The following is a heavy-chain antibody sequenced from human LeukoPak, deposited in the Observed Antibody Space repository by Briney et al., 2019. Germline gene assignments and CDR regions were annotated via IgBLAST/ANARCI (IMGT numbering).Heavy chain of an antibody. J-gene: IGHJ5*02. Sequence: GGSLRLSCAASGFTFSSYWMHWVRQAPGKGLVWVSRIKSDGSTTTYADSVKGRFTISRDNAKNTLYLQMNSLRAEDTAVYYCARGQPGYSSSWYQSWGQGTLVTVSS. D-gene: IGHD6-13*01. V-gene: IGHV3-74*01. CDR3: ARGQPGYSSSWYQS. CDR2: IKSDGSTT. CDR1: GFTFSSYW.